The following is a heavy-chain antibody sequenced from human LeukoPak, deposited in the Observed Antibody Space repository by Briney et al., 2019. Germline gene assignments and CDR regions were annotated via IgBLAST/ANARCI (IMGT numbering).Heavy chain of an antibody. CDR1: GFTFSSYG. Sequence: GGSLRLSCAASGFTFSSYGMHWVRQAPGKGLEWVAVISYDGSNKYYADSVKGRFTISRDNSKNTLYLQMNSLRAEDTAVYYCASAPYGSGTFLDYWGQGTLVTVSS. J-gene: IGHJ4*02. CDR2: ISYDGSNK. D-gene: IGHD3-10*01. CDR3: ASAPYGSGTFLDY. V-gene: IGHV3-30*03.